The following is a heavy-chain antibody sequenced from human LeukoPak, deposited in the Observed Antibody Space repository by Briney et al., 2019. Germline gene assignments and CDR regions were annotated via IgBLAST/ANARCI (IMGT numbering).Heavy chain of an antibody. D-gene: IGHD2-8*01. J-gene: IGHJ5*02. V-gene: IGHV3-53*01. CDR2: IYYDGST. CDR3: ARDGSTNSQNWFDP. Sequence: GGSLRLSCAASGFTVSSNYMSWVRQTPGKGLEWVSIIYYDGSTYYADSVKGRFTISRDNSKNTLFLQLNNLRPGDTGVYYCARDGSTNSQNWFDPWGQGTLVIVSS. CDR1: GFTVSSNY.